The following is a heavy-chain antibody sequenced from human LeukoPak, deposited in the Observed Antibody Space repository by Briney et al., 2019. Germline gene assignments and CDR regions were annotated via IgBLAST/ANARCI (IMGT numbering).Heavy chain of an antibody. V-gene: IGHV3-74*01. CDR2: ITTDETT. D-gene: IGHD1/OR15-1a*01. J-gene: IGHJ4*02. CDR1: GFPFSVSW. Sequence: PGGSLRLSCAASGFPFSVSWMHWFRQVPGTGLMWVSRITTDETTTYADSVRGRFSISRDNAKNTVYLQMNSLRVEDTAVYYCAKDWFATTDYWGQGILVTVSS. CDR3: AKDWFATTDY.